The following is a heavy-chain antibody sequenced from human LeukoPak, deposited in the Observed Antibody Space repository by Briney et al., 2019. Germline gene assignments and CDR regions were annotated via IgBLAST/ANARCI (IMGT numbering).Heavy chain of an antibody. CDR2: INHSGST. J-gene: IGHJ5*02. CDR3: ARETPGYCSGGSCPSSDWFDP. CDR1: GGSFSGYY. D-gene: IGHD2-15*01. Sequence: SETLSLTCAVYGGSFSGYYWSWIRQPPGKGLEWIGEINHSGSTNYNPSLKSRVTISVDTSKNQFSLKLSSVTAADTAVYYCARETPGYCSGGSCPSSDWFDPWGQGTLVTVSS. V-gene: IGHV4-34*01.